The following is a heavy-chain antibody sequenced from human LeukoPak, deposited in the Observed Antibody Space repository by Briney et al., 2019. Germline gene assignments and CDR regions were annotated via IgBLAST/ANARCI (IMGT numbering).Heavy chain of an antibody. CDR3: ARGAVATIGYSYGTGDFDY. J-gene: IGHJ4*02. D-gene: IGHD5-18*01. CDR2: ISHDGTTK. CDR1: GFTFSRYS. Sequence: GGSLRLSCESSGFTFSRYSMHWVRQAPGKGLEWVAVISHDGTTKYNADSVEGRFTISRDNSRNTLYLQMNSLRPDDTAVYFCARGAVATIGYSYGTGDFDYWGQGTLVTVSS. V-gene: IGHV3-30-3*01.